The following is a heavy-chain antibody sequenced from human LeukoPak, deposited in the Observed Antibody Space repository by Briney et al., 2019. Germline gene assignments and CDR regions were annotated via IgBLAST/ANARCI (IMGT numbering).Heavy chain of an antibody. V-gene: IGHV4-39*07. CDR3: ARDYPGGYYYYYMDV. CDR1: GGSISSSSYY. J-gene: IGHJ6*03. Sequence: PSETLSLTCTVSGGSISSSSYYWGWIRQPPGKGLEWIGSIYCSGSTYYNPSLKSRVTISVDTSKNQFSLKLSSVTAADTAVYYCARDYPGGYYYYYMDVWGKGTTVTVSS. D-gene: IGHD3-10*01. CDR2: IYCSGST.